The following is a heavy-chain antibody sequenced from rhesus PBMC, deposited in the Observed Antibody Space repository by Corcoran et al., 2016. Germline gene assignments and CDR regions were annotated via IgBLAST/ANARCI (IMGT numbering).Heavy chain of an antibody. D-gene: IGHD4-29*01. CDR1: GGSISGYYY. V-gene: IGHV4-73*01. J-gene: IGHJ6*01. Sequence: QVKLQQWGDGLVKPSETLSLTCAVYGGSISGYYYWSWIRQPPGKGLEWIGYIYGNSASTNDNPSLKNRVTISKDTAKNQLFLKLSAVIAADTAVYYCARGSSYSYYGLDSWGQGVVVTVSS. CDR2: IYGNSAST. CDR3: ARGSSYSYYGLDS.